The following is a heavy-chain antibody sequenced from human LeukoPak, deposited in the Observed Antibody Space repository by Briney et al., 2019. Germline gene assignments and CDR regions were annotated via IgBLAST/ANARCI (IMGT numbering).Heavy chain of an antibody. V-gene: IGHV1-2*02. D-gene: IGHD2-15*01. Sequence: ASVKVSCKASGYTFTGYYMFWVRQAPGQGLEWMGWINPNGGGTNYAQKFQGRVTMTRDTSISTAYMELSRLTSGDTAVYYCARWVGYSNWFDPWGQGTLVSVSS. CDR3: ARWVGYSNWFDP. CDR1: GYTFTGYY. J-gene: IGHJ5*02. CDR2: INPNGGGT.